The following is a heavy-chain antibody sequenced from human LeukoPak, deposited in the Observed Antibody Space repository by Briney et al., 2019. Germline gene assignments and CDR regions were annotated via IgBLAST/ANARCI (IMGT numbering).Heavy chain of an antibody. CDR2: ISGSGGST. D-gene: IGHD3-10*01. J-gene: IGHJ6*02. CDR3: AKDEVFYGSGNNYYYGMDV. Sequence: GSLRLSCAASGFTFSSYAMSWVRQAPGKGLEWVSAISGSGGSTYYADSVKGRFTISRDNSKNTLYLQMNSLRAEDTAVYYCAKDEVFYGSGNNYYYGMDVWGQGTTVTVSS. V-gene: IGHV3-23*01. CDR1: GFTFSSYA.